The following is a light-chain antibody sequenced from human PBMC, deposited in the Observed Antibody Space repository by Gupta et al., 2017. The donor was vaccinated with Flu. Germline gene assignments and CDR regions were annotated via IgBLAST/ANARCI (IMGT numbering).Light chain of an antibody. J-gene: IGLJ2*01. CDR2: NDS. Sequence: GENNIEYKRVRWYQLKAGQAPVLILYNDSDRPSGIPERFSGSNSGNTATLTISRVEAGDEADCYCQVWDSSSNVIFGGGTKLTVL. CDR1: NIEYKR. V-gene: IGLV3-21*02. CDR3: QVWDSSSNVI.